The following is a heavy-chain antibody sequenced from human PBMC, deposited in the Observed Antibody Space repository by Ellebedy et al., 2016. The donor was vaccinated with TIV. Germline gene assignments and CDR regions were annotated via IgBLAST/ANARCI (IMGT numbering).Heavy chain of an antibody. CDR2: ISFDGYDK. J-gene: IGHJ4*02. CDR1: GFNFTVYA. CDR3: AKDGAVTTPSNYFDS. D-gene: IGHD4-17*01. Sequence: GGSLRLSCAASGFNFTVYALHWVRQAPGKGLEWVALISFDGYDKNYADSVKGRFTISRDNSRNTVYLRMTSLRPEDTAVYYCAKDGAVTTPSNYFDSWGQGALVTVSA. V-gene: IGHV3-30*18.